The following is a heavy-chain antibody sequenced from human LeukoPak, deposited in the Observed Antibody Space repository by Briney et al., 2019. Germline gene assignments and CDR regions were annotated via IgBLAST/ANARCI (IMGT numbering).Heavy chain of an antibody. D-gene: IGHD3-16*01. Sequence: ASVDVSCKASGYTFTGYYMHWVRQAPGQGLEWMGWINPNSGDTNYAHKFQGRVPMTRDTSIGTAYMELSRLRCDDTAVYYCARDFTVGGELPSYYWGQGTLVTVSS. CDR2: INPNSGDT. J-gene: IGHJ4*02. CDR1: GYTFTGYY. V-gene: IGHV1-2*07. CDR3: ARDFTVGGELPSYY.